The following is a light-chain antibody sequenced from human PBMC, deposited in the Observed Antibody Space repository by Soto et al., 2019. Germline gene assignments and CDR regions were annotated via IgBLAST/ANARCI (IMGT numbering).Light chain of an antibody. Sequence: LQMPQSPSALSASVGDRVTITCRASQSISSWLAWYQQKPGKAPKLLIYDASSLESGVPSRFSGSGSGTEFTLTISSLQPDDFATYYCQQYNSYLWTFGQGTKV. V-gene: IGKV1-5*01. CDR3: QQYNSYLWT. CDR1: QSISSW. CDR2: DAS. J-gene: IGKJ1*01.